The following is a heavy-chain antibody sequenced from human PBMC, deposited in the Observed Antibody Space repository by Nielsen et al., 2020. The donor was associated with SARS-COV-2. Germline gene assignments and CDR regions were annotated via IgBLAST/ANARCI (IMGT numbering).Heavy chain of an antibody. CDR2: ISWNSGSI. CDR1: GFTFDDYA. CDR3: AAGYYDSSGFPDY. D-gene: IGHD3-22*01. Sequence: SLKISCAASGFTFDDYAMHWVRQAPGKGLEWVSGISWNSGSIGYEDSVKGRFTISRDNAKNSLYLQMNSLRAEDTALYYCAAGYYDSSGFPDYWGQGTLVTVSS. V-gene: IGHV3-9*01. J-gene: IGHJ4*02.